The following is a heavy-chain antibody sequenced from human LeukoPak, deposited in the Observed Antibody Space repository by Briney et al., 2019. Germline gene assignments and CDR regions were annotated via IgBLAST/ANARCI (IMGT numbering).Heavy chain of an antibody. D-gene: IGHD6-19*01. J-gene: IGHJ4*02. CDR3: ARGLKRKQWLVRRLYYFDY. CDR2: MNPNSGNT. Sequence: ASVKVSCKASGYTFTRYDINWVREATGQGLEWMGWMNPNSGNTGYAQKFQGRVTMTRNTPISTAYMELSSLRSEDTAAYYCARGLKRKQWLVRRLYYFDYWGQGTLVTVSS. CDR1: GYTFTRYD. V-gene: IGHV1-8*01.